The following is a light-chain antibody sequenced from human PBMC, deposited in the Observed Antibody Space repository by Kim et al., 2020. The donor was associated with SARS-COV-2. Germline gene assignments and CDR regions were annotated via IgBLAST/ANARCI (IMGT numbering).Light chain of an antibody. CDR1: QNIKHC. J-gene: IGKJ4*01. Sequence: DIQMTQSPPSLSASVGDRVTITCRASQNIKHCIGWFQQRPGKPPKALIYDVSRLQNGVPSKFSGSGSDTDFTLTISSLQPEDFATYYCQQYKDYPLTFGGGTKVDIK. V-gene: IGKV1-16*02. CDR3: QQYKDYPLT. CDR2: DVS.